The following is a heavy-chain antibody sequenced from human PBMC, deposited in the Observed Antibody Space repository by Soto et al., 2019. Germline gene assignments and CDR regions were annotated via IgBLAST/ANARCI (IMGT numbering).Heavy chain of an antibody. CDR3: GKGHRDDLVGATTGGWYFDL. CDR2: ITWDAGSA. V-gene: IGHV3-43*01. D-gene: IGHD1-26*01. Sequence: EVQLVVSGGLVVRPGGSLRLSCAGSGFTFDDHTMHWVRQAPGKGLEWVSLITWDAGSAFYADSVRGRFTISRDNSKNTLYLQMNSLRAEDTAVYYCGKGHRDDLVGATTGGWYFDLWGRGTLVTVSS. J-gene: IGHJ2*01. CDR1: GFTFDDHT.